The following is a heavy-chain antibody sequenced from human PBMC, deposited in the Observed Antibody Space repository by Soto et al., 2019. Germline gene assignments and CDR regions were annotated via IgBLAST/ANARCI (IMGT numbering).Heavy chain of an antibody. D-gene: IGHD2-15*01. V-gene: IGHV3-23*01. Sequence: DVQLLESGGGLVQPEGSLRLSCAASGFTFSSYAMGWVRQGPGKGLGWVAVVSIGGSTDYADSVRGRFTISRDNSKNTLSLQMNSLTAEDTAVYFCAKRRGAGGHFDYWGQGALVTVSS. J-gene: IGHJ4*02. CDR1: GFTFSSYA. CDR2: VSIGGST. CDR3: AKRRGAGGHFDY.